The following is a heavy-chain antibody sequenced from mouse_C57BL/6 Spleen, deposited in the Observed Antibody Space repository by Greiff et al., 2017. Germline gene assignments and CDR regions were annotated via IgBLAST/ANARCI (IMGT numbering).Heavy chain of an antibody. CDR2: ISDGGSYT. V-gene: IGHV5-4*01. Sequence: EVQLVESGGGLVKPGGSLKLSCAASGFTFSSYAMSWVRQTPEKRLEWVATISDGGSYTYYPDNVKGRFTISRDNAKNNLYLQMSHLKSEDTAMYYCARKWYFDYWGKGTTLTVSS. J-gene: IGHJ2*01. D-gene: IGHD1-3*01. CDR1: GFTFSSYA. CDR3: ARKWYFDY.